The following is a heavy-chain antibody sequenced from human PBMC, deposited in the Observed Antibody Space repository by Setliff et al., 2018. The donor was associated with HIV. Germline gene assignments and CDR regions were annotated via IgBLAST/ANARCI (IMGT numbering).Heavy chain of an antibody. CDR3: ARGIDGSYLKFFDN. Sequence: ASVKVSCKASGVTFRRFAFSWVRQAPGQGLEWMGGIIPMFGTTNYAQKFQGRLTITADASTRTAYMELSSLRSEDTAVYYCARGIDGSYLKFFDNWGQGTLVTVSS. J-gene: IGHJ4*02. D-gene: IGHD1-26*01. V-gene: IGHV1-69*13. CDR2: IIPMFGTT. CDR1: GVTFRRFA.